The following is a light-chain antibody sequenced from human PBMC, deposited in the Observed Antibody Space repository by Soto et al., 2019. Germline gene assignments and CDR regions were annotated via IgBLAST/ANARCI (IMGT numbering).Light chain of an antibody. CDR3: QQYNKWPPYT. CDR2: AAS. J-gene: IGKJ2*01. CDR1: QSVHSN. V-gene: IGKV3-15*01. Sequence: EIVMTQSPATLSVSPGERATLSCRASQSVHSNLAWYQQKPGQAPRLLIYAASTRATGIPARFSGSGSGTEFTLTISSLQSEDFAVYYCQQYNKWPPYTFGRVTKLEIK.